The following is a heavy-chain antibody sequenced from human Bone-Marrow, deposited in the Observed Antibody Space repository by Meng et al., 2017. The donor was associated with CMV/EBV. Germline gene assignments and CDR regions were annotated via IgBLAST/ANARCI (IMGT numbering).Heavy chain of an antibody. CDR1: GFTFSSYA. J-gene: IGHJ6*02. Sequence: GESLKISCAASGFTFSSYAMSWVRQAPGKGLEWVSAISGSGGSTYYADSVKGRFTISRDNSKNTLYLQMDSLRAEDTAVYYCARDLVGYCSSSSCYGSYYYYGMDVWGQGTTVTVSS. D-gene: IGHD2-2*01. CDR3: ARDLVGYCSSSSCYGSYYYYGMDV. CDR2: ISGSGGST. V-gene: IGHV3-23*01.